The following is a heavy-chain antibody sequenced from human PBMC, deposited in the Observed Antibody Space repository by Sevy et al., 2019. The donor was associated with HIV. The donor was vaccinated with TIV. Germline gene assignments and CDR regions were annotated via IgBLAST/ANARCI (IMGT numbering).Heavy chain of an antibody. Sequence: SETLSLICTVSGGSVNNYYWTWIRQSPGKGLEWIAYIHDNGRTKYNPSLKSRGSISVDMSKNQFSLKLTSVTAADTAVYYCARIPDISGWPFDFWGQGALVTVSS. D-gene: IGHD6-19*01. CDR1: GGSVNNYY. V-gene: IGHV4-59*02. CDR3: ARIPDISGWPFDF. CDR2: IHDNGRT. J-gene: IGHJ4*02.